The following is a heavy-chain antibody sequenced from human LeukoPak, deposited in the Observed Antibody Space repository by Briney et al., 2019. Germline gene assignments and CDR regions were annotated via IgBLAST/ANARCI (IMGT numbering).Heavy chain of an antibody. CDR3: AREKEQLRGDAFD. Sequence: PSETLSLTCTVSGDSIINYYWTWIRQPAGKGLEWIGRIYTSGNTNYNPSLNGRVTMSLDTPKNQFSLKLTSLTAADTAVYYCAREKEQLRGDAFD. V-gene: IGHV4-4*07. D-gene: IGHD6-13*01. J-gene: IGHJ3*02. CDR1: GDSIINYY. CDR2: IYTSGNT.